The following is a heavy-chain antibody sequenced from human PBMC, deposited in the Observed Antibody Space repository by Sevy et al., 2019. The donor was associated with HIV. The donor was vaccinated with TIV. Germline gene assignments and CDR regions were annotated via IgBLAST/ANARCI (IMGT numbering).Heavy chain of an antibody. CDR2: IYIDDST. Sequence: QLGGSLRLSCAASGFAVSTNYMSWVRQAPGKGLEWVSVIYIDDSTYYADSVKGRFTFSRDNSKNTLYLQMNSLRAEDTAVYYCARVSGSWYFDLWGRGTLVTVSS. D-gene: IGHD2-15*01. V-gene: IGHV3-53*01. CDR3: ARVSGSWYFDL. J-gene: IGHJ2*01. CDR1: GFAVSTNY.